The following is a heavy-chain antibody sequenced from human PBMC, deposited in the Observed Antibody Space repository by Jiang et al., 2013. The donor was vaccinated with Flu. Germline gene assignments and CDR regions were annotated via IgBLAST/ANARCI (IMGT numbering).Heavy chain of an antibody. CDR2: IYHSGST. J-gene: IGHJ4*02. Sequence: PGLVKPSETLSLTCTVSGYSISSGYYWGWIRQPPGKGLEWIGSIYHSGSTYYNPSLKSRVTISVDTSKNQFSLKLSSVTAADTAVYYCARDRWLSTRAVDYWGQGTLVTVSS. D-gene: IGHD3-22*01. V-gene: IGHV4-38-2*02. CDR3: ARDRWLSTRAVDY. CDR1: GYSISSGYY.